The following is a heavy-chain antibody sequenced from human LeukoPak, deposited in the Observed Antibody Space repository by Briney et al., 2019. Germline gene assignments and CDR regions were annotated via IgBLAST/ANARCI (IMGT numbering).Heavy chain of an antibody. CDR2: MNPNSGNT. V-gene: IGHV1-8*01. CDR1: GYTFTSYD. J-gene: IGHJ3*02. Sequence: ASVKVSCKASGYTFTSYDINWVRQATGQGLEWMGWMNPNSGNTGYAQKFQGRVTMTRNTSISTAYMELSSLRSEDTAVYYCARDRVAARPGAGAFDIWGRGTMVTVSS. CDR3: ARDRVAARPGAGAFDI. D-gene: IGHD6-6*01.